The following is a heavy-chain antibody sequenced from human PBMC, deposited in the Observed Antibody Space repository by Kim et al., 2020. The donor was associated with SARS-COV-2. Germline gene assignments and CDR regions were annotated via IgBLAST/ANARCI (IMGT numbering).Heavy chain of an antibody. V-gene: IGHV1-46*01. D-gene: IGHD2-2*01. J-gene: IGHJ6*02. Sequence: SYAQKFQGRVTMTRDTSTSTVYMELSSLRSEDTAVYYCARESSTSCLDVWGQGTTVTVSS. CDR3: ARESSTSCLDV.